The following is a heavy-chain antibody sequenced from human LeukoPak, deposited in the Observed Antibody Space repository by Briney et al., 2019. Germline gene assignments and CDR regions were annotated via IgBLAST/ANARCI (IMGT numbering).Heavy chain of an antibody. Sequence: ASVKVSCKASGYTFTSYVISWVRQAPGQGLEWMGWISAYNRNTNYAQKLQGRVTMTTDTSTSTAYMELRSLRSEDTAVYYCAGFTAAAGKFDYWGQGTLVTVSS. CDR3: AGFTAAAGKFDY. CDR2: ISAYNRNT. D-gene: IGHD6-13*01. V-gene: IGHV1-18*01. CDR1: GYTFTSYV. J-gene: IGHJ4*02.